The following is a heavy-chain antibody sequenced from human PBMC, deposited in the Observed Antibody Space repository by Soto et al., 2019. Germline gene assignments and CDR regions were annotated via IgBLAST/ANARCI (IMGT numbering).Heavy chain of an antibody. J-gene: IGHJ4*02. CDR3: ATVATAMTYDF. V-gene: IGHV3-30*04. CDR1: GFSLSTNT. CDR2: ISNDGRRK. Sequence: PGGSLRLSCAASGFSLSTNTMHWVRQVPGKGLEWVASISNDGRRKYYADFVKRRFTISRGAANNILYLEMNSLKAEDTSLYYCATVATAMTYDFWRQGTQVTVSS. D-gene: IGHD2-21*02.